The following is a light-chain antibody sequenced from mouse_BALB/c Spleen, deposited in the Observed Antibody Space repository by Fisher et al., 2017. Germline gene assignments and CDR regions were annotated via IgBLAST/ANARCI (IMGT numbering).Light chain of an antibody. Sequence: DIVLTQTTAIMSASPGEKVTMTCRASSSVSSSYLHWYQQKSGASPKLWIYSTSNLASGVPARFSGSGSGTSYSLTISSVEAEDAATYYCQQYSGYPLTFGGGTKL. J-gene: IGKJ2*01. CDR2: STS. CDR1: SSVSSSY. V-gene: IGKV4-57-1*01. CDR3: QQYSGYPLT.